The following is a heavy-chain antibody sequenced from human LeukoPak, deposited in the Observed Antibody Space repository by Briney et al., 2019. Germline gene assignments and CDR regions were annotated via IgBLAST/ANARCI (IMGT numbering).Heavy chain of an antibody. CDR3: AREIDRAS. V-gene: IGHV3-21*01. D-gene: IGHD1-26*01. Sequence: GGSLSLYFAASGFTFISYRMNWIRPAPGKGLEWVSSISSSSSYIYYADSVKGRFTISRDNAKNSLYLQMNSLRAEDTAVYYCAREIDRASWGQGTLVTVSS. CDR1: GFTFISYR. J-gene: IGHJ4*02. CDR2: ISSSSSYI.